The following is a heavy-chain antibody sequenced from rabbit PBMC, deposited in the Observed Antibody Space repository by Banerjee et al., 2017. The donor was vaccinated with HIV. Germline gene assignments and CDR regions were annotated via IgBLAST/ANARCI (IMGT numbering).Heavy chain of an antibody. Sequence: QEQLEESGGDLVKPEGTLTLTCKASGFTISNGYWICWVRQAPGKGLEWIGCIATGTGSTYYASWVKGRFTISKTSSTTVTLQMTSLTAADTATYFCARCGSGYYFNLWGPGTLVTVS. CDR2: IATGTGST. V-gene: IGHV1S45*01. CDR1: GFTISNGYW. CDR3: ARCGSGYYFNL. J-gene: IGHJ4*01. D-gene: IGHD1-1*01.